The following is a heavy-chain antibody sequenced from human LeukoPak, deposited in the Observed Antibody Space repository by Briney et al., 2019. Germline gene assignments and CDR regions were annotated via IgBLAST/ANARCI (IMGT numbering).Heavy chain of an antibody. CDR3: ARHYDYVWGSYDYFDY. CDR2: IYYSGST. D-gene: IGHD3-16*01. Sequence: KPSETLSLTCTVSGGSISSSSYYWGWIRQPPGKGLEWIGYIYYSGSTNYNPSLKSRVTISVDTSKNQFSLKLSSVTAADTAVYYCARHYDYVWGSYDYFDYWGQGTLVTVSS. CDR1: GGSISSSSYY. J-gene: IGHJ4*02. V-gene: IGHV4-61*05.